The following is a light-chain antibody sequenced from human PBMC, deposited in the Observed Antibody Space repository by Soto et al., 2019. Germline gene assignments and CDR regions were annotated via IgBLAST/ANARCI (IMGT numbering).Light chain of an antibody. Sequence: DIQMTQPPSILSASVGDRVTITCRASQSIRSWLAWYQQKPGKAPKLMVYDAYSLESGVPSRFRGRRSGTEFTLTIAGLQPEDFATYYCQQYESYSPLTFGGGTKVDIK. CDR2: DAY. V-gene: IGKV1-5*01. J-gene: IGKJ4*01. CDR1: QSIRSW. CDR3: QQYESYSPLT.